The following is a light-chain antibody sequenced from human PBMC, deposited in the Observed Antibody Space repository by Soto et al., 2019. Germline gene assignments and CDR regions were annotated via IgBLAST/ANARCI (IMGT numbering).Light chain of an antibody. V-gene: IGLV2-14*01. CDR2: EVS. J-gene: IGLJ2*01. CDR1: SSDVGGYNC. CDR3: SSYTSSSTVV. Sequence: QSALTQPASVSGSPGQSITISCTGTSSDVGGYNCVSWYQQHPVKAPKLMIYEVSNRPSGVSNRFSGSKSCNTASLTISGLQAEDEADYYCSSYTSSSTVVFGGGTKVTVL.